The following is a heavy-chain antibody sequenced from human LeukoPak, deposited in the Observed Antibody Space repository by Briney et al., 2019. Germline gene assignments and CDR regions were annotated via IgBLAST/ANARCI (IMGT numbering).Heavy chain of an antibody. V-gene: IGHV1-46*01. D-gene: IGHD2-21*01. CDR3: ARDQGLMQLWWIPDY. CDR2: IYPSSGRT. Sequence: ASVKVSFKASGYTFSTYYIHWVRQAPGQGLEWMGIIYPSSGRTSYAQNFQGRVTMARDTSTSTVYMELSSLRSEDTAVYFCARDQGLMQLWWIPDYWGQGSLVIVSS. CDR1: GYTFSTYY. J-gene: IGHJ4*02.